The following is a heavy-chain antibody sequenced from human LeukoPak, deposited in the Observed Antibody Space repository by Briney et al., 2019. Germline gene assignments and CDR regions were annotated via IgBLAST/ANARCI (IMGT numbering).Heavy chain of an antibody. D-gene: IGHD4-23*01. CDR1: GGSISSYY. V-gene: IGHV4-59*01. J-gene: IGHJ3*02. CDR2: IYYSGST. CDR3: ARGGTAVIAPYAFDI. Sequence: SETLSLACTVSGGSISSYYWSWIRQPPGKGLEWIGYIYYSGSTNCNPSVKSRVAMSVDTSKKQFSLKLSSLTAADTAVYYCARGGTAVIAPYAFDIWGQGTMVTVSS.